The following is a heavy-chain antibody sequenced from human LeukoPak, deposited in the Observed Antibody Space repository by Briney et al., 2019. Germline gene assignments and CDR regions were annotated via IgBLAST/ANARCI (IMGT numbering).Heavy chain of an antibody. J-gene: IGHJ3*02. CDR1: GFTFSSYG. CDR2: IWYDGSNK. Sequence: GGSLRLSCAASGFTFSSYGMHWVRQAPSKGLEWVAVIWYDGSNKYYADSVKGRFTISRDNSKNTLYLQMNSLRAEDTAVYYCARDRVPAARTRVAFDIWGQGTMVTVSS. CDR3: ARDRVPAARTRVAFDI. V-gene: IGHV3-33*01. D-gene: IGHD2-2*01.